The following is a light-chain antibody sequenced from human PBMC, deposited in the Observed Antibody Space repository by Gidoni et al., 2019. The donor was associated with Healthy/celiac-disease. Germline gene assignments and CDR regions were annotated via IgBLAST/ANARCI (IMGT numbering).Light chain of an antibody. CDR3: CSYAGSSNWV. CDR2: EGS. V-gene: IGLV2-23*01. CDR1: SSAVGSYNL. J-gene: IGLJ3*02. Sequence: HSALTQPPSVSGSPGQSITISCTGTSSAVGSYNLVSWYQQHPGKAPKLMIYEGSKRPSGVSNRFSGSKSGNTASLTISGLQAEDEADYYCCSYAGSSNWVFGGGTKLTVL.